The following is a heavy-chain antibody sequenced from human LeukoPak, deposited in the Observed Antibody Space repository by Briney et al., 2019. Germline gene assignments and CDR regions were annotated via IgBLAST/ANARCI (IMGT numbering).Heavy chain of an antibody. V-gene: IGHV3-23*01. J-gene: IGHJ4*02. D-gene: IGHD6-19*01. CDR3: ASGAVAGTGVAFDY. CDR2: ISGSGGST. CDR1: GFTFSSYG. Sequence: GGTLRLSCAASGFTFSSYGMSWVRQAPGKGLEWVSAISGSGGSTYYADSVKGRFTISRDNSKNSLYLQMNSLRAEDTALYYCASGAVAGTGVAFDYWGQGTLVTVSS.